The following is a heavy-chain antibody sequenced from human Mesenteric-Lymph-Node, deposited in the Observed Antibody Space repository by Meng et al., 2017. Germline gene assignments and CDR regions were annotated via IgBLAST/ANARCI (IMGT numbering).Heavy chain of an antibody. J-gene: IGHJ4*02. CDR3: ARDSEWLVFDY. Sequence: ASVKVSCKASGYTFTNYDINWVRQATGQGLEWMGWMNPNSGNTGYTQKFQGRVTMTRNTSISTAYMELSSLRSEDTAVYYCARDSEWLVFDYWGQGTLVTVSS. CDR2: MNPNSGNT. V-gene: IGHV1-8*01. D-gene: IGHD6-19*01. CDR1: GYTFTNYD.